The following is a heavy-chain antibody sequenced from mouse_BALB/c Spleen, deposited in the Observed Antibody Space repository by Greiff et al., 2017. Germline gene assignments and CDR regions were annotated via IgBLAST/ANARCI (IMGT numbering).Heavy chain of an antibody. D-gene: IGHD2-4*01. J-gene: IGHJ3*01. CDR3: ARSPYDYDVAY. V-gene: IGHV14-3*02. CDR2: IDPANGNT. Sequence: EVKLVESGAELVKPGASVKLSCTASGFNIKDTYMHWVKQRPEQGLEWIGRIDPANGNTKYDPKFQGKATITADTSSNTAYLQLSSLTSEDTAVYYCARSPYDYDVAYWGQGTLVTVSA. CDR1: GFNIKDTY.